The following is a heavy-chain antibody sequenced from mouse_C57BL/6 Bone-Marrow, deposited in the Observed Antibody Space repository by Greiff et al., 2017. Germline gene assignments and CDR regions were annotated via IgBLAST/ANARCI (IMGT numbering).Heavy chain of an antibody. CDR2: IRNKANGYTT. CDR1: GFTFTDYY. CDR3: ARYKGGSSYGGALAY. V-gene: IGHV7-3*01. D-gene: IGHD1-1*01. Sequence: EVMLVESGGGLVQPGGSLSLSCAASGFTFTDYYMSWVRQPPGKALEWLGFIRNKANGYTTEYSASVKGRFTISRDNSQSILYLQMNALRAEDSATYYCARYKGGSSYGGALAYWGQGTSVTVSS. J-gene: IGHJ4*01.